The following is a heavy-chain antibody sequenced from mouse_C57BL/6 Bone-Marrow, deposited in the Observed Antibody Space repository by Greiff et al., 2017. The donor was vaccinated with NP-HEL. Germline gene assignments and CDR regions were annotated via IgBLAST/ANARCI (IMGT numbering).Heavy chain of an antibody. Sequence: QVQLKESGPGLVQPSQSLSITCTVSGFSLTSSGVHWVRQSPGKGLEWLGVIWSGGSTDYNAAFISRRSISKDNSKSQVFFKMNSLQADDTAIYYCARNYGSDWFAYWGQGTLVTVSA. CDR3: ARNYGSDWFAY. J-gene: IGHJ3*01. D-gene: IGHD1-1*01. CDR2: IWSGGST. V-gene: IGHV2-2*01. CDR1: GFSLTSSG.